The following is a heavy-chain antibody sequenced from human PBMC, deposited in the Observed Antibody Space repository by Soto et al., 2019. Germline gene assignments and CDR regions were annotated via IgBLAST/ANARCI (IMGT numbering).Heavy chain of an antibody. V-gene: IGHV5-10-1*01. CDR3: ARQIYDSDTGPNFQYYFDS. D-gene: IGHD3-22*01. J-gene: IGHJ4*02. Sequence: HGESLKISCKGSGYSFAGYWITWVRQKPGKGLEWMGRIDPSDSQTYYSPSFRGHVTISVTKSITTVFLQWSSLRASDTAMYYCARQIYDSDTGPNFQYYFDSWGQETPVTVSS. CDR2: IDPSDSQT. CDR1: GYSFAGYW.